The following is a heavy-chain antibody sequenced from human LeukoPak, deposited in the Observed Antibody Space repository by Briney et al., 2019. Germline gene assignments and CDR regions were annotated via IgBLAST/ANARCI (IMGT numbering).Heavy chain of an antibody. CDR1: GGSISSGSYY. CDR3: ARDWFDY. V-gene: IGHV4-39*07. Sequence: SETLSLTCSVSGGSISSGSYYWGWIRRPPGKGLEWIGSIYYSGSTYYNPSLKSRVTISVDTSKNQFSLKLSSVTAADTAVYYCARDWFDYWGQGTLVTVSS. J-gene: IGHJ5*01. CDR2: IYYSGST.